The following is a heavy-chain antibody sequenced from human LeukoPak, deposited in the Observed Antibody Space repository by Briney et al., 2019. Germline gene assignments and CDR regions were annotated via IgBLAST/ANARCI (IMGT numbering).Heavy chain of an antibody. CDR3: ARWNEGLDY. CDR1: GGSISSYY. CDR2: IYSSGST. J-gene: IGHJ4*02. D-gene: IGHD1-1*01. V-gene: IGHV4-59*01. Sequence: PSETLSLTCTVSGGSISSYYWGWIRQPPGKRLECVGYIYSSGSTNYNPSLKSRVTTSVDTSKNQFSLRMTSVTAADTAVYCCARWNEGLDYWGQGALVTVSS.